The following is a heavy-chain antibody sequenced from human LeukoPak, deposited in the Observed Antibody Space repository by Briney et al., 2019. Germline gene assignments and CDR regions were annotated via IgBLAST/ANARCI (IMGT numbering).Heavy chain of an antibody. CDR2: ISWNSGSI. V-gene: IGHV3-9*01. J-gene: IGHJ4*02. CDR3: AKDLEVAGNGFDY. D-gene: IGHD6-19*01. Sequence: SLRLSCAASGFTFDDYAMHWVRQAPGKGLEWVSGISWNSGSIGYADSVKGRFTISRDNAKDSLYLQMNSLRAEDTALYYCAKDLEVAGNGFDYWGQGTLVTVSS. CDR1: GFTFDDYA.